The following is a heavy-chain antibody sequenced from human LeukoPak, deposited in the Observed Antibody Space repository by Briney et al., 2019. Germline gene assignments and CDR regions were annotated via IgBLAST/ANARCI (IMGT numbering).Heavy chain of an antibody. Sequence: SGGSLRLSCAASGFTFGSYAMSWVRQAPGRGLEWVSAISASGDSTYYADSVKGRVTISRDNSKNTLYLQMNSLRAEDTAVYYCTTSTLFSGSYPDDYWGQGTLVTVSS. CDR2: ISASGDST. J-gene: IGHJ4*02. D-gene: IGHD1-26*01. V-gene: IGHV3-23*01. CDR3: TTSTLFSGSYPDDY. CDR1: GFTFGSYA.